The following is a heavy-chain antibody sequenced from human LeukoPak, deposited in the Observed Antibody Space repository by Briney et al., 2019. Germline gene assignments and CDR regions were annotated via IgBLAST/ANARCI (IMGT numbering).Heavy chain of an antibody. D-gene: IGHD6-19*01. CDR3: ARDLRAVAHDFDC. CDR1: GFTFSSYA. J-gene: IGHJ4*02. Sequence: GSLRLSCAASGFTFSSYAMSWFRQAPGKGLEWVGFIRSKAYGGTAEYAASVKGRFTISRDDSENIAYVEMNSLKSEDTAVYYCARDLRAVAHDFDCWGQGTLVTVSS. CDR2: IRSKAYGGTA. V-gene: IGHV3-49*03.